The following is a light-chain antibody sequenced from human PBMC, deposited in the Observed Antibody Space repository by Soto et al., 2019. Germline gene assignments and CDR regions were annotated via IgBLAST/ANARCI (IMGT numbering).Light chain of an antibody. CDR1: QSVSSSY. J-gene: IGKJ3*01. CDR2: GAS. V-gene: IGKV3-20*01. CDR3: QQYGSSPEGFT. Sequence: EIVFTQCPGTLSLSPGERATLSCRASQSVSSSYLAWYQQKPGQAPRLLIYGASSRATGIPDRFSGSGSGTDFTLTISRLEPEDFAVYYCQQYGSSPEGFTFGPGTKVDIK.